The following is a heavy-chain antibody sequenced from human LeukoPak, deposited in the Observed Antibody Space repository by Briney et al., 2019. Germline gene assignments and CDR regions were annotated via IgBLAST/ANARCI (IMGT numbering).Heavy chain of an antibody. V-gene: IGHV3-23*01. CDR1: GFTFSSYA. CDR3: AKDFLAYCGGDCYFFDC. D-gene: IGHD2-21*02. CDR2: ISGSGGST. Sequence: GGSLRLSCAASGFTFSSYAMSWVRQAPGKGLEWVSAISGSGGSTYYADSVKGRFTISRDNSKNTLYLQMNSLRAEDTAVYYCAKDFLAYCGGDCYFFDCWGQGTLVTVSS. J-gene: IGHJ4*02.